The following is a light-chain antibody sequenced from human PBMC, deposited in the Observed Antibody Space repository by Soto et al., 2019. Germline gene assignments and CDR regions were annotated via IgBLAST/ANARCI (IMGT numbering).Light chain of an antibody. CDR1: QTISSW. V-gene: IGKV1-5*03. J-gene: IGKJ1*01. Sequence: DIHMTQSPSTLSGSVGDRVTITCRASQTISSWLAWYQQKPGKAPKLLIYKAPTLKSGVPSRFSGSGSGTEFTLTISSLQPDDFATYYCQHYNSYSEAFGQGTTVDIK. CDR2: KAP. CDR3: QHYNSYSEA.